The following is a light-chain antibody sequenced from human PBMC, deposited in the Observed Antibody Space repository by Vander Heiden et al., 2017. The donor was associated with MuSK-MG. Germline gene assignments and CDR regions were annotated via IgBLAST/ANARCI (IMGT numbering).Light chain of an antibody. CDR2: DNN. V-gene: IGLV1-51*01. CDR1: SSNIGNNY. Sequence: QSVLTQPPSVSAAPGQTVTISCSGSSSNIGNNYVSWYQQVPGTAPKVVIFDNNQRPSGIPDRYSSSKSGTSATLAITGLQTGDEADYFCGTWDGSLTAVVFGGGTKLTVL. CDR3: GTWDGSLTAVV. J-gene: IGLJ2*01.